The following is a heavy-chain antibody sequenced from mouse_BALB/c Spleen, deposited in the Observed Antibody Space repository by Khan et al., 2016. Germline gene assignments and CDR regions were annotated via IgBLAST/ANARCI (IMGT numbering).Heavy chain of an antibody. CDR3: ALMTTVVEAAY. D-gene: IGHD1-1*01. CDR1: GYTFSSYW. J-gene: IGHJ3*01. CDR2: ILPGSGST. Sequence: QVQLQQPGAELMKPGASVKISCKATGYTFSSYWIEWVKQRPGHGLEWIGEILPGSGSTNYNEKFKGKATFTADTSSNTAYMQLSSLTSEDSAVYYCALMTTVVEAAYWGQGTLVTVSA. V-gene: IGHV1-9*01.